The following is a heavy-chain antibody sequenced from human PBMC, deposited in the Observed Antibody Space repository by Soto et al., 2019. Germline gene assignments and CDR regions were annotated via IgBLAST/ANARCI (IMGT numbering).Heavy chain of an antibody. CDR3: ARGQYSRGGGYFDY. Sequence: EVQLVESGGGLVQPGGSLRLSCAASGFTFSSYEMNWVRQAPGKGLEWVSYISSSGSTIYYADSVKGRFTISRDNAKNSLVRQMNSLRAEDTAVYYCARGQYSRGGGYFDYWGQETLVTVSS. V-gene: IGHV3-48*03. CDR1: GFTFSSYE. D-gene: IGHD6-13*01. J-gene: IGHJ4*02. CDR2: ISSSGSTI.